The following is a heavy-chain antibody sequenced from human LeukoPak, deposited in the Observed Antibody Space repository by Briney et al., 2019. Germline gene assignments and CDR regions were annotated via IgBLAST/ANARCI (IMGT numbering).Heavy chain of an antibody. J-gene: IGHJ6*03. CDR3: ARAGGGYYYYMDV. V-gene: IGHV1-2*02. D-gene: IGHD3-16*01. Sequence: ASVKVSCKSSGYTFTSYYMHWVRQAPGQGREWMGWINPNSGGTNYAQNFQGRVTMTRDTSISTAYMELSRLRSDDTAVYYCARAGGGYYYYMDVWGKGTTVTVSS. CDR1: GYTFTSYY. CDR2: INPNSGGT.